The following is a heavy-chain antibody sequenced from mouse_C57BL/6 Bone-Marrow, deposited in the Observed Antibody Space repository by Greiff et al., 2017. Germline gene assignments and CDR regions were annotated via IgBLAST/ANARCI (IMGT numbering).Heavy chain of an antibody. V-gene: IGHV1-61*01. D-gene: IGHD1-1*01. CDR1: GYTFTSYW. Sequence: VQLQQPGAELVRPGSSVKLSCKASGYTFTSYWMAWVKQRPGQGLEWIGNIYPSDSETHYNPKFKDKATLTVDKSSSTAYMQLSSLTSEDSAVYYCAREGITTVVEGFAYWGQGTLVTVSA. CDR3: AREGITTVVEGFAY. CDR2: IYPSDSET. J-gene: IGHJ3*01.